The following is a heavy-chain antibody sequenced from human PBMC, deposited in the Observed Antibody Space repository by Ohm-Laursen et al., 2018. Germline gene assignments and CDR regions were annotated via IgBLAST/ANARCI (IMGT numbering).Heavy chain of an antibody. CDR2: IYYSGST. CDR3: ARAASSSWYFYYFDY. CDR1: GGSISSGGYY. D-gene: IGHD6-13*01. J-gene: IGHJ4*02. Sequence: TLSLTCTVSGGSISSGGYYWSWIRQHPGKGLEWIGYIYYSGSTYYNPPLKSRVTISVDTSKNQFSLKLSSVTAADTAVYYCARAASSSWYFYYFDYWGQGTLVTVSS. V-gene: IGHV4-31*03.